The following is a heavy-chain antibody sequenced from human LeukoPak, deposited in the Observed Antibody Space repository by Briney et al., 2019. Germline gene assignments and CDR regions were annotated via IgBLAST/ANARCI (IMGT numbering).Heavy chain of an antibody. V-gene: IGHV4-4*07. D-gene: IGHD6-6*01. CDR1: GGSISSYY. Sequence: SETLSLTCTVSGGSISSYYWSWIRQPAGKGLEWIGRIYTSGSTNYNPSLKSRVTISVDTSKNQFSLKLSSVTAADTAVYYCARSARRTHWFDPWGQGTLVTVSS. J-gene: IGHJ5*02. CDR2: IYTSGST. CDR3: ARSARRTHWFDP.